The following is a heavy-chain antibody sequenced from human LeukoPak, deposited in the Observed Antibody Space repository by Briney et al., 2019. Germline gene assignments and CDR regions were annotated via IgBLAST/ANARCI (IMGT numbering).Heavy chain of an antibody. J-gene: IGHJ3*02. Sequence: SETLSLTCTVSGGSISSYYWSWIRQPAGKGLEWIGRIYTSGSTNYNPSLKSRVTISVDTSKNQFSLRLKSVTAADTALYYCARDRLEKATYYYDTTAPGNAFDIWGQGTMVTVSS. D-gene: IGHD3-22*01. CDR1: GGSISSYY. CDR3: ARDRLEKATYYYDTTAPGNAFDI. CDR2: IYTSGST. V-gene: IGHV4-4*07.